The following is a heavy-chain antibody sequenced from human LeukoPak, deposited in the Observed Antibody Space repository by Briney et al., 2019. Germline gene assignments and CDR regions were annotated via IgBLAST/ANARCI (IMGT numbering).Heavy chain of an antibody. CDR2: ISAYNGNT. V-gene: IGHV1-18*01. Sequence: ASVKVSCKASGYTFTSYGISWVRQAPGQGLEWMGWISAYNGNTNYAQKLQGRVTMTTDTSTSTAYMELRSLRSDDTAVYYCARILKRRLLWFGEFRYYFYYCGQGTLVTVSS. CDR3: ARILKRRLLWFGEFRYYFYY. D-gene: IGHD3-10*01. J-gene: IGHJ4*02. CDR1: GYTFTSYG.